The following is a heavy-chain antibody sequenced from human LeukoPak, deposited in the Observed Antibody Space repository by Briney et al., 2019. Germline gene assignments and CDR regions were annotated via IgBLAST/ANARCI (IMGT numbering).Heavy chain of an antibody. J-gene: IGHJ4*02. Sequence: GGSLRLSCAASGFTFSSYGMHWVRQAPGKGLEWVAVISYDGSNKYYADSVKGRFTISRDNSKNTLYLQMNSLRAEDTAVYYCAKVGRITMVRGVLDYWGQGTLVTVSS. CDR3: AKVGRITMVRGVLDY. D-gene: IGHD3-10*01. CDR2: ISYDGSNK. CDR1: GFTFSSYG. V-gene: IGHV3-30*18.